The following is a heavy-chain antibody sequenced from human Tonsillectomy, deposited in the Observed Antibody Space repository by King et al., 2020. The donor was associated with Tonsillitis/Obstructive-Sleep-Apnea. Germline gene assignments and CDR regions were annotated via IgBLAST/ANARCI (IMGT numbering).Heavy chain of an antibody. Sequence: QLVQSGAEVKKPGESLRISCKGSGYSFTSYWISWVRQMPGKGLGWMGRIDPSDSYTNYSPSFQGHVTIPADKSISTAYLQWSSLKASDTAMYYCARATLLYDRSGYYYDYWGQGPLVTVSS. J-gene: IGHJ4*02. CDR1: GYSFTSYW. CDR2: IDPSDSYT. D-gene: IGHD3-22*01. V-gene: IGHV5-10-1*01. CDR3: ARATLLYDRSGYYYDY.